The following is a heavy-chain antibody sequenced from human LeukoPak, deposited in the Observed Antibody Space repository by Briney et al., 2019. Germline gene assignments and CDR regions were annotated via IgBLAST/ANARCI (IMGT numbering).Heavy chain of an antibody. Sequence: GGSLRLSCAASGFTFISYWMHWVRQAPGKGLVWVSRINTDGSSTTYADSVKGRFTISRDNAKNTLYLQMNSLRAEDTAVYYCVRDTYYNGTDVWGQGTTVTVSS. CDR3: VRDTYYNGTDV. CDR1: GFTFISYW. CDR2: INTDGSST. J-gene: IGHJ6*02. V-gene: IGHV3-74*01.